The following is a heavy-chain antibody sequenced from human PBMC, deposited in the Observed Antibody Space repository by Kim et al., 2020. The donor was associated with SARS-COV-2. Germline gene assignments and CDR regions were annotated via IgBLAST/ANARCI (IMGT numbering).Heavy chain of an antibody. Sequence: YAQKFQGRVTITADKSTSTAYMELSSLRSEDTAVYYCARDSSGYGWFDPWGQGTLVTVSS. V-gene: IGHV1-69*04. D-gene: IGHD5-12*01. CDR3: ARDSSGYGWFDP. J-gene: IGHJ5*02.